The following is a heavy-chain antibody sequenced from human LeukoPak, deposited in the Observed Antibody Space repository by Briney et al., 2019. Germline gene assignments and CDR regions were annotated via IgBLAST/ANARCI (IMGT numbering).Heavy chain of an antibody. CDR3: ARPLGGSGSRPFDY. V-gene: IGHV3-7*03. D-gene: IGHD3-10*01. CDR1: GFTFSSYL. J-gene: IGHJ4*02. CDR2: IKQGGTYK. Sequence: GGSLRLSCAASGFTFSSYLMNWVRQAPGKGLEWVANIKQGGTYKYYGDSVKGRFTISRDNAKNSLYLQMNTLRAEDTAVYYCARPLGGSGSRPFDYWGQGTLVTVSS.